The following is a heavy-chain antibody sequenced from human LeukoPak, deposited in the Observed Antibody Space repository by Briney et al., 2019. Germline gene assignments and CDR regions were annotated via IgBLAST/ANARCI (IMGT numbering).Heavy chain of an antibody. CDR3: ARLLGSVTTYDY. CDR2: LWPAGGTV. J-gene: IGHJ4*02. CDR1: GFIFSDYW. V-gene: IGHV3-7*01. D-gene: IGHD4-11*01. Sequence: QTGGSLRLSCAASGFIFSDYWMRWVRQAPGKGREWVATLWPAGGTVHYMDSVQGRFTISRDNAENSLYLQMNSLKVEDTAVYYCARLLGSVTTYDYWGQGTLVTVSS.